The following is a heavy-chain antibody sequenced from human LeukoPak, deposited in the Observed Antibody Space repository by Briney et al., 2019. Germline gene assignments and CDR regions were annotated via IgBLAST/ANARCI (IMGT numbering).Heavy chain of an antibody. CDR2: ISWNGGST. CDR3: ASGDRSGWYLDS. CDR1: GFTFDDHG. J-gene: IGHJ4*02. Sequence: RPGGSLRLSCAGSGFTFDDHGMTWVRQGPGKGLEWVAGISWNGGSTGYADSVKGRFTISRDNAKNSLFLQMNSLRAEDTALYYCASGDRSGWYLDSWGQGTLVTVSS. V-gene: IGHV3-20*04. D-gene: IGHD6-19*01.